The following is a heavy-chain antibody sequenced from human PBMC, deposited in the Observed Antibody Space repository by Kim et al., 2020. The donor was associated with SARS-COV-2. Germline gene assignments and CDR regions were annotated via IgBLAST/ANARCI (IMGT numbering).Heavy chain of an antibody. CDR1: GFTFGDYA. J-gene: IGHJ6*02. Sequence: GGSLRLSCAASGFTFGDYAMHWVRQAPGKGLEWVSGISWNSGSIGYADSVKGRFTISRDNAKNSLYLQMNSLRAEDTALYYCAKEQYCSSTSCYTYYYYYYGMDVWGQGTTVTVSS. CDR2: ISWNSGSI. D-gene: IGHD2-2*02. CDR3: AKEQYCSSTSCYTYYYYYYGMDV. V-gene: IGHV3-9*01.